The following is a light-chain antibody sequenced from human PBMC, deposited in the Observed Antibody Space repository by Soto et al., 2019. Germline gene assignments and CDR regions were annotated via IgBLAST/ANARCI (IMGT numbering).Light chain of an antibody. V-gene: IGLV2-11*01. CDR1: SGDVGAYNH. J-gene: IGLJ1*01. CDR3: CSYAGNYPFV. Sequence: QSVLTQPRSVSGSPGQSVTISCTGTSGDVGAYNHVSWFQQHPGKAPRLMIYDVSKRPSGVPDRFSGSKSGNSASLTISGLQAEDEADYYCCSYAGNYPFVFGTGTKVTVL. CDR2: DVS.